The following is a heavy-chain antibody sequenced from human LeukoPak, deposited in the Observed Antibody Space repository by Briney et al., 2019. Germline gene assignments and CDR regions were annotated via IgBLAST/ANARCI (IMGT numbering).Heavy chain of an antibody. CDR1: GGPISSGGYY. Sequence: SETLSLTCTVSGGPISSGGYYWSWIRQHPGKGLEWIGYIYYSGSTNYNPSLKSRVTISVDTSKNQFSLRLSSVTAADTAVYYCARLSVGTYYYYGMDVWGQGTTVTVSS. CDR3: ARLSVGTYYYYGMDV. V-gene: IGHV4-61*08. D-gene: IGHD2-2*01. CDR2: IYYSGST. J-gene: IGHJ6*02.